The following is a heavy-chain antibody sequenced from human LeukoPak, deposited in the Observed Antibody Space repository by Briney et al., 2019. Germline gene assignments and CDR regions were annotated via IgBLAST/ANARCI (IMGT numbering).Heavy chain of an antibody. CDR3: AKPGGAYCSSTSCSVSHSDY. CDR1: GFTFSSYS. J-gene: IGHJ4*02. D-gene: IGHD2-2*01. V-gene: IGHV3-21*01. Sequence: GGSLRLSCAASGFTFSSYSMNWVRQAPGKGLEWVSLITSSSSYIYYADSVKGRFTISRDNAKNSLYLQMNSLRAEDTAVYYCAKPGGAYCSSTSCSVSHSDYWGQGTLVTVSS. CDR2: ITSSSSYI.